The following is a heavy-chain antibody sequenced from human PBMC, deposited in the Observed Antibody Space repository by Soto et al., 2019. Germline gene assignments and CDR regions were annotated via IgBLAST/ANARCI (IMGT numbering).Heavy chain of an antibody. CDR1: GGTFSSYA. CDR2: IIPIFGTA. V-gene: IGHV1-69*13. CDR3: ARYKQLPKYGMDV. J-gene: IGHJ6*02. Sequence: SVKVSCKASGGTFSSYAISWVRQAPGQGLEWMGGIIPIFGTANYAQKFQGRVTITADESTSTAYMELSSLRSEDTAVYYCARYKQLPKYGMDVWGQGTTVTGSS. D-gene: IGHD6-6*01.